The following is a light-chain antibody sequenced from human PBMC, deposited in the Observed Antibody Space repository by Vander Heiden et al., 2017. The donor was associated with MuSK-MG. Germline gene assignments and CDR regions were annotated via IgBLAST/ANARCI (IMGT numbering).Light chain of an antibody. Sequence: DIHMTQSPSTLSASVGDRVTITCRASQSISSWLAWYQQKPGKAPKLLIYKASSLESGVPSRFSGSGSGTEFTLTISSLQPDDFATYYCQQDYSSPCTFGQGTKLEIK. J-gene: IGKJ2*02. CDR3: QQDYSSPCT. V-gene: IGKV1-5*03. CDR2: KAS. CDR1: QSISSW.